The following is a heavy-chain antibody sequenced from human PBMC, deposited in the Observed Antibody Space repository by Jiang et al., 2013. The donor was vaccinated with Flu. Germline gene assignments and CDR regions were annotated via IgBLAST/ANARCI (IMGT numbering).Heavy chain of an antibody. J-gene: IGHJ4*02. D-gene: IGHD3-22*01. Sequence: KSRVTISVDTSKNQFSLKLSSVTAADTAVYYCARLGKLNTGRDVVIRIRDYWGQGTLVTVSS. V-gene: IGHV4-39*01. CDR3: ARLGKLNTGRDVVIRIRDY.